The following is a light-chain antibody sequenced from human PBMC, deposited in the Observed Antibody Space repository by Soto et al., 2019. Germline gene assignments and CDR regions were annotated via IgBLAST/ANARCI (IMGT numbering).Light chain of an antibody. J-gene: IGKJ2*01. CDR2: WAS. Sequence: DIVMTQSPDSLAVSLGERATINCKSSQSVLYSSNNKNYLAWYQHKPGQPPKLLVFWASTRVSAVPDRFSGSGSGTDFTLTISSLQAEDVAVYYCQQYYSSPQTFGQGTKLEI. CDR3: QQYYSSPQT. CDR1: QSVLYSSNNKNY. V-gene: IGKV4-1*01.